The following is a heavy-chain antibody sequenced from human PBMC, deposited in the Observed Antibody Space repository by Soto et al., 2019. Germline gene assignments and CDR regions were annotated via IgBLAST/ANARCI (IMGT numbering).Heavy chain of an antibody. CDR3: ARASNTDYDFRSPYYYYYMDV. Sequence: QVQLQESGPGLVKPSQTLSLTCTVSGGSISVSGYYWTWIRQHPGKGLEWIGYLYYSGSTYYNPSLNSRVIVSVDTSKNRFPLKLSSVTAADAAVYYCARASNTDYDFRSPYYYYYMDVWGKGTTVTVSS. CDR2: LYYSGST. D-gene: IGHD5-12*01. J-gene: IGHJ6*03. CDR1: GGSISVSGYY. V-gene: IGHV4-31*03.